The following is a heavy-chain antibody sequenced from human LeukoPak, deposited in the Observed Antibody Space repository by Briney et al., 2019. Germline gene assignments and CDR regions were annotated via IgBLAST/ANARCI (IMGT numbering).Heavy chain of an antibody. CDR1: GGSISLSYYY. V-gene: IGHV4-39*07. CDR3: ARDFRGGYDFWSGYYTPYYFDY. CDR2: VYYSGTT. J-gene: IGHJ4*02. Sequence: SETLSLTCSVSGGSISLSYYYWGWIRQPPGKALEWIGSVYYSGTTSYNPSLKGRVTISVDTSKNQFSLKLSSVTAADTAVYYCARDFRGGYDFWSGYYTPYYFDYWGQGTLVTVSP. D-gene: IGHD3-3*01.